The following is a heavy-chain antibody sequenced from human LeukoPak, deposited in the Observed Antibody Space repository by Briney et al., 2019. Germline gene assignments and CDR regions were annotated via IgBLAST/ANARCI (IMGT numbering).Heavy chain of an antibody. Sequence: TGGSLRLSCAASGFTFSSYGMHWVRQAPGKGLEWVAVIWYDGSNKYYADSVKGRFTISRDNSKNTLYLQMNSLRAEDTAVYYCARDGASSGWMNGVDYWGQGTLVTVSS. CDR3: ARDGASSGWMNGVDY. D-gene: IGHD6-19*01. J-gene: IGHJ4*02. CDR2: IWYDGSNK. CDR1: GFTFSSYG. V-gene: IGHV3-33*01.